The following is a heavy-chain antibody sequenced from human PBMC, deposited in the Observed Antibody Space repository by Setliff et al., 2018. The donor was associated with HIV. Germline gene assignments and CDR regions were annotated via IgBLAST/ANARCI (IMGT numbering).Heavy chain of an antibody. CDR3: ARGHGGTHRAYYYYYMDV. CDR2: IIPIFGTT. Sequence: SVKVSCKASGGTFNGYAISWVRQAPGQGLEWMGRIIPIFGTTDYARKLQGRVTITADKSTSTAYMELSSLRSEDTAVYYCARGHGGTHRAYYYYYMDVWGKGTTVTAP. D-gene: IGHD1-1*01. CDR1: GGTFNGYA. V-gene: IGHV1-69*06. J-gene: IGHJ6*03.